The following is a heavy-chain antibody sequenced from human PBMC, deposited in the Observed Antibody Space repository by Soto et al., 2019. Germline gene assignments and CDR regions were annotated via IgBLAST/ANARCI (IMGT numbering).Heavy chain of an antibody. D-gene: IGHD7-27*01. CDR2: IYSGRNT. V-gene: IGHV3-66*01. Sequence: EVQLVESGGGLVQPGESLRLSCAASGFTVSNNYMSWVRQAPGKGLEWVSFIYSGRNTYYADSVKGRFTISRDKSKNTLYLQMNNLRVEDTAVYYCTRRPGSWGQGTLVTVSS. CDR3: TRRPGS. CDR1: GFTVSNNY. J-gene: IGHJ5*02.